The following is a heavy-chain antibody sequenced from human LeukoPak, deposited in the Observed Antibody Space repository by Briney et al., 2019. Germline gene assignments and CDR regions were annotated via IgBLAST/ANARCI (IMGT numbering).Heavy chain of an antibody. V-gene: IGHV4-61*02. Sequence: SQTLSLTCTVSGGSISSGSYYWSWIRQPAGKGLEWIGRIYTSGSTNYNPSLKSRVTISVDTSKNQFSLKLSSVTAADTAVYYCARVNYDILTGYYAVLHAFDIWGQGTMVTVSS. D-gene: IGHD3-9*01. J-gene: IGHJ3*02. CDR2: IYTSGST. CDR1: GGSISSGSYY. CDR3: ARVNYDILTGYYAVLHAFDI.